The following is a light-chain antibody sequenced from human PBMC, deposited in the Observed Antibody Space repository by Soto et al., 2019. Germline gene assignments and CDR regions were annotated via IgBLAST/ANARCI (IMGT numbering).Light chain of an antibody. CDR3: SSYAGSNNGV. V-gene: IGLV2-8*01. CDR1: SSDVGGYNY. J-gene: IGLJ3*02. CDR2: EVS. Sequence: QPVLTQPPSASGSAGQSVTISCTGTSSDVGGYNYVSWYQQHPGKAPKLMIYEVSKRPSGVPDRFSGSKSGNTASLTVSGLQAEDAADYYCSSYAGSNNGVFGGGTKLTVL.